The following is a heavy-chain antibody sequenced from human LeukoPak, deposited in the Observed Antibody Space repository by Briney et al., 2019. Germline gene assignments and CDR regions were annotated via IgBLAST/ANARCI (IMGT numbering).Heavy chain of an antibody. CDR1: GFTFSNYS. Sequence: GWFLILSCAAAGFTFSNYSRNWGRQAPGKGLEWISIISSGGVTINYTDSVKGRFTISRDNAKNSLYLQMNSLRDEDTAVYYCARDSVSGDYDSLAEYYQYYYAMDVWGQGTTVTVSS. V-gene: IGHV3-48*02. CDR2: ISSGGVTI. J-gene: IGHJ6*02. CDR3: ARDSVSGDYDSLAEYYQYYYAMDV. D-gene: IGHD3-9*01.